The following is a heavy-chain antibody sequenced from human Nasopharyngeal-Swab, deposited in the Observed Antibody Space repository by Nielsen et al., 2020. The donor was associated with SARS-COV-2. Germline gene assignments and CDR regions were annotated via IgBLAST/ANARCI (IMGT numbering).Heavy chain of an antibody. Sequence: ESLKISCKGSGYSFTRYWIGWVRQMPGKGLEWMGIIYPGDSDTRYSPSFQGQVTISADKSISTAYLQWSSLKASDTAMYYCARSGYYDSSGYYFHDAFDIWGQGTMVTVSS. CDR1: GYSFTRYW. J-gene: IGHJ3*02. CDR2: IYPGDSDT. V-gene: IGHV5-51*01. D-gene: IGHD3-22*01. CDR3: ARSGYYDSSGYYFHDAFDI.